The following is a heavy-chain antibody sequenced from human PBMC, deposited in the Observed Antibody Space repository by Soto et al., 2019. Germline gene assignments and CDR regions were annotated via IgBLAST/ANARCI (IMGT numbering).Heavy chain of an antibody. J-gene: IGHJ4*02. V-gene: IGHV4-30-2*01. CDR1: GASISSGGYS. D-gene: IGHD6-19*01. Sequence: QLHLQESGSGLVKPSQTLSLTCAVSGASISSGGYSWSWIRQPPGKGLNYIGYIYHSGSTYYNPSRKNGLTISVGRARDQWSRKLSSVTPADTGVYYCARVRSGWGIDYWGQGTLVTVSS. CDR3: ARVRSGWGIDY. CDR2: IYHSGST.